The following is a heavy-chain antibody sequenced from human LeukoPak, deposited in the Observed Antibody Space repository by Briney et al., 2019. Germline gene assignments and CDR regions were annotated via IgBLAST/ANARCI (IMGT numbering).Heavy chain of an antibody. CDR2: ISPSGGT. Sequence: PGGSPRLSCSASGFTFSNYAMGWVRQAPGKGLEWASTISPSGGTYYVDTVKGRFTISRDNLKNTMYLQMNNLRAEDTALYYCVIEEGSGRDPWGQGALVTVSS. V-gene: IGHV3-23*01. J-gene: IGHJ5*02. CDR1: GFTFSNYA. CDR3: VIEEGSGRDP. D-gene: IGHD1-26*01.